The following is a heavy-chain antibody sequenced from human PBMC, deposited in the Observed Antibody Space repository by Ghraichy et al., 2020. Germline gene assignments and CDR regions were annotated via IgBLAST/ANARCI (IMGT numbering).Heavy chain of an antibody. J-gene: IGHJ4*02. CDR1: GFTFSSYA. CDR2: ISGSGGST. CDR3: AKGYSQWLVHDYFDY. V-gene: IGHV3-23*01. Sequence: GALRLSCAASGFTFSSYAMSWVRQAPGKGLEWVSAISGSGGSTYYADSMKGRFTISRDNSKNTLYLQMNSLRAEDTAVYYCAKGYSQWLVHDYFDYWGQGTLVTVSS. D-gene: IGHD6-19*01.